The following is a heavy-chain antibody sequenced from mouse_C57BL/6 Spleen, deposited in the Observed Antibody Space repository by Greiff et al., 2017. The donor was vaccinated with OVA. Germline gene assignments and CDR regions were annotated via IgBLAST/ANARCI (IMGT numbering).Heavy chain of an antibody. CDR3: ARQVDPGTRLYAMDY. Sequence: EVQVVESGGGLVQPGGSLKLSCAASGFTFSDYYMYWVRQTPEKRLEWVAYISNGGGSTYYPDTVKGRFTISRDNAKNTLYLQMSRLKSEDTAMYYCARQVDPGTRLYAMDYWGQGTSVTVSS. CDR1: GFTFSDYY. D-gene: IGHD4-1*01. V-gene: IGHV5-12*01. CDR2: ISNGGGST. J-gene: IGHJ4*01.